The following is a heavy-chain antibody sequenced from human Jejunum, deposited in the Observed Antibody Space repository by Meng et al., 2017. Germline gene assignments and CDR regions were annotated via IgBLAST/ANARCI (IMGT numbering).Heavy chain of an antibody. Sequence: QVQLQQWGEGLLKPSATLSLTCAVYGGSFSGHYWTWIRQPPGKGLEWIGEINDSGSTHYNPSLGSRVTISVDTSKSQFSLKLISVTAADTGVYYCVDSKWSANYWGQGTLVTVSS. CDR1: GGSFSGHY. CDR2: INDSGST. V-gene: IGHV4-34*01. D-gene: IGHD3-3*01. CDR3: VDSKWSANY. J-gene: IGHJ4*02.